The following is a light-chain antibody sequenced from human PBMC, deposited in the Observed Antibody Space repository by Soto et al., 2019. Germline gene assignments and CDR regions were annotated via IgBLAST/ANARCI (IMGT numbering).Light chain of an antibody. J-gene: IGKJ4*02. CDR2: DAS. CDR3: QQYNTYSET. CDR1: QSMSTL. Sequence: GDRDTLTSRASQSMSTLLAWYQQKPGKAPKLLIYDASNLKSGVPSRFSGSGSVTEFTLTINSLQPDDFATYYCQQYNTYSETFGGGTKVDIK. V-gene: IGKV1-5*01.